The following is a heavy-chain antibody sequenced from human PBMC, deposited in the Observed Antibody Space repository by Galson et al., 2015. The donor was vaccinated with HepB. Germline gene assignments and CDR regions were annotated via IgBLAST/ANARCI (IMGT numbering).Heavy chain of an antibody. CDR3: ARGSSWYGPYFDY. J-gene: IGHJ4*02. CDR2: IKQDGSEK. CDR1: GFTFSSYW. V-gene: IGHV3-7*03. Sequence: SLRLSCAASGFTFSSYWMSWVRQAPGKGLEWVANIKQDGSEKYYVDSVKGRFTISRDNAKNSLYLQTNSLRAEDTAVYYCARGSSWYGPYFDYWGQGTLVTVSS. D-gene: IGHD6-13*01.